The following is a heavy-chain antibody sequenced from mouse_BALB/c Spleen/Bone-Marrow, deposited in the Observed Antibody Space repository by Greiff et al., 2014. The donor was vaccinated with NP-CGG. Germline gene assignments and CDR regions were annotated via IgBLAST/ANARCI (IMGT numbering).Heavy chain of an antibody. V-gene: IGHV2-9*02. CDR2: IWAGGST. Sequence: QVQLKESGPGLVAPSQSLSITCTVSGFSLTSYGVHWVRQPPGKGLEWLGVIWAGGSTNYNSALMSRPSISKDNSKSQVFLKMNSLQTDDTAMYYCAREGSTMITTAFAYWGQGTLVTVSA. CDR3: AREGSTMITTAFAY. D-gene: IGHD2-4*01. CDR1: GFSLTSYG. J-gene: IGHJ3*01.